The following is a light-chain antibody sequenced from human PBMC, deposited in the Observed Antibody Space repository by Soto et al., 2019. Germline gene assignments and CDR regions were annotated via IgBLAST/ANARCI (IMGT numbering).Light chain of an antibody. Sequence: QSALTQPASVSGSPGQSITISCTGTSSDVGTYKLVSWYQQYPGKAPKLMIYEVTHRPSGVPDRFSGSKSGTSASLAITGLLAEDEADYYCQSYDSSLSGWVFGGGTKLTVL. J-gene: IGLJ3*02. CDR2: EVT. CDR3: QSYDSSLSGWV. CDR1: SSDVGTYKL. V-gene: IGLV2-14*02.